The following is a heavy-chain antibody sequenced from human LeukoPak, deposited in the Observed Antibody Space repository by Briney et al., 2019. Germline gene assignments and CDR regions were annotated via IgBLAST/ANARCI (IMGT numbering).Heavy chain of an antibody. D-gene: IGHD1-26*01. CDR1: GFTFSNYM. CDR2: IKSDGITI. V-gene: IGHV3-74*01. Sequence: GGSLRLSCAASGFTFSNYMMHWVRQAPGKGLVWVSRIKSDGITITYADSVKGRFTISRDISKNTLYLQMNSLGVEDTAVYYCAKNKWERSGAFDIWGQGTMVTVSS. CDR3: AKNKWERSGAFDI. J-gene: IGHJ3*02.